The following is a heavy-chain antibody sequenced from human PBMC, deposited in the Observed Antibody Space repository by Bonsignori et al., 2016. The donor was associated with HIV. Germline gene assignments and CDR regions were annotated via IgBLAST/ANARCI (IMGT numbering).Heavy chain of an antibody. CDR2: ISYDGRNK. D-gene: IGHD6-13*01. J-gene: IGHJ6*03. Sequence: WIRQPPGKGLEWVAVISYDGRNKYYADSVKGRFTISRDNSKNTLYLQMSSLRAEDTAVYYCGRDQDSSSWYAGYYYYYMDVWGKGTTVTVSS. V-gene: IGHV3-30*04. CDR3: GRDQDSSSWYAGYYYYYMDV.